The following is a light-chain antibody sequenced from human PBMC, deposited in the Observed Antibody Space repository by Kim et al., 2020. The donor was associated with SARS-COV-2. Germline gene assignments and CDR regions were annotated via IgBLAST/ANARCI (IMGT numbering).Light chain of an antibody. J-gene: IGKJ1*01. V-gene: IGKV1D-13*01. CDR2: AAS. CDR1: QGISTS. CDR3: QQSSDFPRT. Sequence: AIQLTQSPSSLSASVGDRVTITCRASQGISTSLAWYQQKQGKAPKPLIYAASSLQSGVPLRFSGSGSGTYFTLTISSLQPEDFATYYCQQSSDFPRTFGQGTKVEIK.